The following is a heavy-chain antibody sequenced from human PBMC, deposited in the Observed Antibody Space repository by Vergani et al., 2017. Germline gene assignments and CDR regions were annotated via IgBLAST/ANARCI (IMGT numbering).Heavy chain of an antibody. V-gene: IGHV3-49*04. Sequence: EVQLVESGGDLVQPGRSLRLSCQTSGFNFGEYGVSWVRQAPGKGLEWIGFIRSKTYGATTEYAASVRGRFTISRDDSRRTVYLQIDRLESADTAVYYCARSRPYCTSGSCPAIWVQGTLVTVSS. D-gene: IGHD2-15*01. J-gene: IGHJ4*02. CDR3: ARSRPYCTSGSCPAI. CDR2: IRSKTYGATT. CDR1: GFNFGEYG.